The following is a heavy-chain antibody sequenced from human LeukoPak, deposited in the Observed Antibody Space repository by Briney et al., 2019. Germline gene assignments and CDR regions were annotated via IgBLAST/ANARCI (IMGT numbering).Heavy chain of an antibody. J-gene: IGHJ4*02. CDR3: VSFYETY. D-gene: IGHD2/OR15-2a*01. Sequence: GPLRLSCAASGNYRMHWVRQTPGKGLVWVSHINSDGSWTSYADSVKGRFTISKDNAKNTVYLQMNSLRAEDTAVYYCVSFYETYWGRGPLVTVS. CDR1: GNYR. CDR2: INSDGSWT. V-gene: IGHV3-74*01.